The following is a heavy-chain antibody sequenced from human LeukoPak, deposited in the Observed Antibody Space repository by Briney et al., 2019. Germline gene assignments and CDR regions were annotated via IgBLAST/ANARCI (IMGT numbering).Heavy chain of an antibody. Sequence: SETLSLTCTVYGGSISSSSYYWGWIRQPPGKGLEWIGSIYYSGSTYYNPSLKSRVTISVDTSKKQFSLKLSSVTAADTAVYYCASPSVGATTGIDYWGQGTLVTVSS. D-gene: IGHD1-26*01. CDR3: ASPSVGATTGIDY. J-gene: IGHJ4*02. V-gene: IGHV4-39*01. CDR1: GGSISSSSYY. CDR2: IYYSGST.